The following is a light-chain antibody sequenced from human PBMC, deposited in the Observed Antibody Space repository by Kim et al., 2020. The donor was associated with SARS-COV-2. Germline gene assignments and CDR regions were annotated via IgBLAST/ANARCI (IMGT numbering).Light chain of an antibody. V-gene: IGKV3-15*01. CDR1: ESISDY. CDR2: GAS. J-gene: IGKJ4*01. Sequence: EIVMTQSPATVSVSPGERATLSCRASESISDYLAWYQVKPGQAPRLLIYGASVRATGITSRYSGGGSGTEFTLTISSLQSEDFAVYYCQQYNVWPLLTFGGGTKVDIK. CDR3: QQYNVWPLLT.